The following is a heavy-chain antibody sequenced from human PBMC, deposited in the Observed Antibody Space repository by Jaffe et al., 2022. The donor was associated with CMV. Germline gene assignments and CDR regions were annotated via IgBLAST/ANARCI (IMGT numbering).Heavy chain of an antibody. CDR1: GGAFSNSA. D-gene: IGHD2-15*01. V-gene: IGHV1-69*09. J-gene: IGHJ6*03. CDR3: ASLVYCSGGKCNYYYYMDV. Sequence: QVQLVQSGAEVRKPGSSVKVSCKASGGAFSNSAISWVRQAPGQGLEWMGRIIPMLDIKDYAQKFQGRVTITADTSTSTAYMELSSLRSEDTAVYYCASLVYCSGGKCNYYYYMDVWGKGTTIIVSS. CDR2: IIPMLDIK.